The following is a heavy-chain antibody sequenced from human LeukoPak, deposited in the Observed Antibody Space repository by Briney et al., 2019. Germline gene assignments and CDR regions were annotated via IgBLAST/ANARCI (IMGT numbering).Heavy chain of an antibody. CDR3: ARSILRWVDGFDI. CDR2: ISSSSSYI. J-gene: IGHJ3*02. D-gene: IGHD2-21*01. V-gene: IGHV3-21*01. CDR1: GFTFSSYS. Sequence: GGSLRLSCAASGFTFSSYSMNWVRQAPGKGLEWVSSISSSSSYIYYADSVKGRFTISRDNAKNSLYLQMNSLSAEDTAVYYCARSILRWVDGFDIWGQGTMVTVSS.